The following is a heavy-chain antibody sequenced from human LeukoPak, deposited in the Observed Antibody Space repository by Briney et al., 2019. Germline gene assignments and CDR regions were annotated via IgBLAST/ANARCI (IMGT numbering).Heavy chain of an antibody. CDR3: ARHPGLSGYLSFGAFDI. CDR1: GGSFSGYY. CDR2: INHSGST. V-gene: IGHV4-34*01. D-gene: IGHD3-22*01. J-gene: IGHJ3*02. Sequence: SETLSLTCADYGGSFSGYYWSWIRQPPGKGLEWIGEINHSGSTNYNPSLKSRVTISVDTSKNQFSLKLSSVTAADTAVYYCARHPGLSGYLSFGAFDIWGQGTMVTVSS.